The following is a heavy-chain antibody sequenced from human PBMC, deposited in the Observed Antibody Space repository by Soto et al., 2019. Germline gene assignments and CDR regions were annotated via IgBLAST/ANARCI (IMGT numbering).Heavy chain of an antibody. V-gene: IGHV4-39*02. Sequence: QLQLQESGPGLVKPSETLSLICSVSGDSISSGRFHWGWIRQPPGKGLEFIATVHYRGNTHYSPSLRNRVTIVVDPSKSHFSLRLSSATAADTAVYYCARADRIGVVTPFMDSWGQGILVTVSS. CDR2: VHYRGNT. CDR3: ARADRIGVVTPFMDS. D-gene: IGHD3-3*01. CDR1: GDSISSGRFH. J-gene: IGHJ4*02.